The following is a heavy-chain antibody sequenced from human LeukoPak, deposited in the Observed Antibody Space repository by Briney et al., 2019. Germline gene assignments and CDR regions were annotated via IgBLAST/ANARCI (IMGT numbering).Heavy chain of an antibody. CDR1: GFTFSSYS. J-gene: IGHJ4*02. V-gene: IGHV3-21*01. CDR2: ISSSSSYT. CDR3: ARDHYGSGSHDY. Sequence: GSLRLSCAASGFTFSSYSMDWVRQSPGKGLEWVSSISSSSSYTYYADSVKGRFTISRDNAKNSLYLQMNSLRAEDTAVYYCARDHYGSGSHDYWGQGTLVTVSS. D-gene: IGHD3-10*01.